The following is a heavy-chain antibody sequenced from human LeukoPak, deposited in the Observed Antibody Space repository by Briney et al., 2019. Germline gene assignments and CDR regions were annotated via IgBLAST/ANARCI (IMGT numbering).Heavy chain of an antibody. CDR3: ARAVVEWGFAFDI. Sequence: SETLSLTCTVSGGSISSYYWSWIRQPPGKGLEWIGYIYYSGSTNYNPSLKSRVTISVDTSKNQFSLKLSSVTAADTAVYYCARAVVEWGFAFDIWGQGTMVTVSS. V-gene: IGHV4-59*01. D-gene: IGHD2-15*01. CDR1: GGSISSYY. CDR2: IYYSGST. J-gene: IGHJ3*02.